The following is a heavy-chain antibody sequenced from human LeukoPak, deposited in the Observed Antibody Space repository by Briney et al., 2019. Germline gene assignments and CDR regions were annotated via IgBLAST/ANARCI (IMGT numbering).Heavy chain of an antibody. Sequence: SGGSLRLSRAASKFSFSSFAMSWVRQAPGKGLEWVSGISATGDSTYYTDSVKGRFTISRDNFKNTLYLQMNSLRAEDTDVYYCANGNGQRFLEWLHEVHVDYGGQGRMVTVSS. J-gene: IGHJ4*02. CDR2: ISATGDST. D-gene: IGHD3-3*01. V-gene: IGHV3-23*01. CDR1: KFSFSSFA. CDR3: ANGNGQRFLEWLHEVHVDY.